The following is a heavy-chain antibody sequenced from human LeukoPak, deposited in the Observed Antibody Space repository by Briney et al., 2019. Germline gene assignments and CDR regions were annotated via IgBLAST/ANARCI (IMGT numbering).Heavy chain of an antibody. V-gene: IGHV3-9*01. CDR1: GFTFDDYA. CDR3: AAFWGYCSSTSCDPEYFQH. CDR2: TSWNSGSI. J-gene: IGHJ1*01. D-gene: IGHD2-2*01. Sequence: GGSLRLSCAASGFTFDDYAMHWVRQAPGKGREWVSGTSWNSGSIGYAASVKGRFTISRDNSKNTLYLQMNSLRAEDTAVYYCAAFWGYCSSTSCDPEYFQHWGQGTLVTVSS.